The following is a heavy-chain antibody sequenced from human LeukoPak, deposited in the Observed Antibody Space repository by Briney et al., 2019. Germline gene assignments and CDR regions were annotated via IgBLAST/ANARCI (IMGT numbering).Heavy chain of an antibody. CDR1: GYTFTSYD. V-gene: IGHV1-8*01. J-gene: IGHJ4*02. Sequence: ASVKVSCKASGYTFTSYDINWVRQATGQGLEWMGWMNPNSGNTGHAQKFQGRVTMTRNTSISTAYMELSSLRSEDTAVYYCARESTTAFDYWGQGTLVTVSS. D-gene: IGHD4-17*01. CDR2: MNPNSGNT. CDR3: ARESTTAFDY.